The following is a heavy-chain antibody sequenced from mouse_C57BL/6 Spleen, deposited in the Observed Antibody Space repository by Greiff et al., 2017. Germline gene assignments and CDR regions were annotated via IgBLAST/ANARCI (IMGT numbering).Heavy chain of an antibody. CDR2: IYPGNGDT. Sequence: LQQSGAELVRPGASVKMSCKASGYTFTSYNMHWVKQTPRQGLEWIGAIYPGNGDTSYNQKFKGKATLTVDKSSSTAYMQLSSLTSEDSAVYFCARSDSAISPVYFDYWGQGTTLTVSS. J-gene: IGHJ2*01. D-gene: IGHD1-1*01. CDR1: GYTFTSYN. V-gene: IGHV1-12*01. CDR3: ARSDSAISPVYFDY.